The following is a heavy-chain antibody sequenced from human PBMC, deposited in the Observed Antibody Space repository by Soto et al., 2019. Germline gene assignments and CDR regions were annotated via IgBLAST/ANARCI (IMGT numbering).Heavy chain of an antibody. CDR3: ARMSSQRYYYYGMDV. Sequence: EVQLVESGGGLVKPGGSLRLSCAASGFTFSSYSMNWVRQAPGKGLEWVSSISSSSSYIYYADSVKGRFTISRDNAKNSLYLQMNSLRAEDTAVYYCARMSSQRYYYYGMDVWGQGTTVTVSS. CDR1: GFTFSSYS. CDR2: ISSSSSYI. D-gene: IGHD6-13*01. V-gene: IGHV3-21*01. J-gene: IGHJ6*02.